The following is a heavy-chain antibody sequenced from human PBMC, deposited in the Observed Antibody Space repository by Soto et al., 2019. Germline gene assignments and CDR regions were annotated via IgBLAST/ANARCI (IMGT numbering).Heavy chain of an antibody. Sequence: GGSLRLSCAASGFTFSSYWMSWVRQAPGKGLEWVANIKQDGSEKYYVDSVKGRFTISRDNAKNSLYLQMNSLRAEDTAVYYCARTTHIVVVVAATDNYYYYMDVWGKGTKVTVSS. CDR1: GFTFSSYW. D-gene: IGHD2-15*01. V-gene: IGHV3-7*01. CDR2: IKQDGSEK. CDR3: ARTTHIVVVVAATDNYYYYMDV. J-gene: IGHJ6*03.